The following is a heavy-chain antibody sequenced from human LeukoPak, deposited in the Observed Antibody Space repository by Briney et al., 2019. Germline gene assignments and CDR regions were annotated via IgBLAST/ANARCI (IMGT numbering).Heavy chain of an antibody. Sequence: SETLSLTCAVSGYSISSGYYWGWIRQPPGKGLEWIGSIYHSGRTYYNPSLKSRVTTSVDTSKNQFSLKLSSVTAADTAVYYCARGVAVAGGFDYWGQGTLVTVSS. CDR1: GYSISSGYY. D-gene: IGHD6-19*01. CDR2: IYHSGRT. V-gene: IGHV4-38-2*01. J-gene: IGHJ4*02. CDR3: ARGVAVAGGFDY.